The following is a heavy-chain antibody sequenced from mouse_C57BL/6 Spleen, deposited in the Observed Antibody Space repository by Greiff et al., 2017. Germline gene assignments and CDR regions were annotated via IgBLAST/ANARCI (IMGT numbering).Heavy chain of an antibody. CDR3: ARGLRRDSSYWYFDV. D-gene: IGHD2-4*01. CDR1: GFTFSSYA. V-gene: IGHV5-4*01. Sequence: EVQGVESGGGLVKPGGSLKLSCAASGFTFSSYAMSWVRQTPEKRLEWVATISDGGSYTYYPDNVKCRFTISRDNAKNNLYLQMSHLKSEDTAMYYCARGLRRDSSYWYFDVWGTGTTVTVSS. J-gene: IGHJ1*03. CDR2: ISDGGSYT.